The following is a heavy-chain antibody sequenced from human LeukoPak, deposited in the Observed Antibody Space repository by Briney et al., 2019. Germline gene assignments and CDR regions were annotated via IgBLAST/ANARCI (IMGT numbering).Heavy chain of an antibody. CDR3: ARSYDTLDYFDY. CDR1: GGSISSSSYY. Sequence: SEPLSLTCTVSGGSISSSSYYWGWIRQPPGKGLEWIGSIYYSGSTYYNPSLKSRVTISVDTSKNQFSLKLSSVTAADTAVYYCARSYDTLDYFDYWGQGTLVTVSS. V-gene: IGHV4-39*07. CDR2: IYYSGST. D-gene: IGHD3-9*01. J-gene: IGHJ4*02.